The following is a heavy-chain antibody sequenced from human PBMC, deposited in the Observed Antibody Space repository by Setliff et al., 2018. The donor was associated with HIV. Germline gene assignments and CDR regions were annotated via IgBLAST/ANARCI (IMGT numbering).Heavy chain of an antibody. CDR3: ARGNYYASGLDY. CDR1: GGSFRVYY. D-gene: IGHD3-10*01. Sequence: PSETLSLTCTVSGGSFRVYYWTWVRQPPGKGLEWIGNMYYGGSTNSNPSLKSRVTMPIDASKNQFSLNLRSVTAADTATYYCARGNYYASGLDYWGQGTLVTVSS. V-gene: IGHV4-59*01. CDR2: MYYGGST. J-gene: IGHJ4*02.